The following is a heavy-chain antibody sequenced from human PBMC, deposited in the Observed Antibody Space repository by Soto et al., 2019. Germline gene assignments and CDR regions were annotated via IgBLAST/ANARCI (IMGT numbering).Heavy chain of an antibody. CDR1: GGTFSSYA. CDR2: IIPIFGTA. J-gene: IGHJ6*02. D-gene: IGHD6-6*01. CDR3: AREGGSSSGHYYYYGMDV. Sequence: SVKVSCKASGGTFSSYAISWVRQAPGQGLEWMGGIIPIFGTANYAQKFQGRVTITADESTSTAYMELSSLRSEDTAVYYCAREGGSSSGHYYYYGMDVWGQGTTVTVSS. V-gene: IGHV1-69*13.